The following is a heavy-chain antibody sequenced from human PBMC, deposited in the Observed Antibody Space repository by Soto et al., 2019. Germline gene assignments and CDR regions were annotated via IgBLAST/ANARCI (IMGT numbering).Heavy chain of an antibody. D-gene: IGHD3-3*01. J-gene: IGHJ4*02. CDR1: GFTFSNYG. CDR2: MSANGDAA. Sequence: GSLRLSCTASGFTFSNYGMSWVRQAPGKGLEWVSVMSANGDAAYYADSVKGRFTISRDNSKNTLYLQMNSLRAEDTAVYFCAKKITIYAVDPADYWGQGTQVTAPQ. CDR3: AKKITIYAVDPADY. V-gene: IGHV3-23*01.